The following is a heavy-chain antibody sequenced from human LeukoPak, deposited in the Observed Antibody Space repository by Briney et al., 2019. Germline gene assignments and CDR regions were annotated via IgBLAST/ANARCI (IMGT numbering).Heavy chain of an antibody. D-gene: IGHD3-3*01. CDR2: IKSKTDGGTT. Sequence: GSLRLSCAASGFTFSNAWMSWVRQAPGKGLEWVGRIKSKTDGGTTDYAAPVKGRFTISRDDSKNTPYLQMNSLKTEDTAVYYCTTLYDFWSGVDYWGQGTLVTVSS. V-gene: IGHV3-15*01. J-gene: IGHJ4*02. CDR1: GFTFSNAW. CDR3: TTLYDFWSGVDY.